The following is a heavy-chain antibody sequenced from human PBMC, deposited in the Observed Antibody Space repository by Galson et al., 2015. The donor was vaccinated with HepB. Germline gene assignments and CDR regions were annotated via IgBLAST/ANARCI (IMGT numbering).Heavy chain of an antibody. V-gene: IGHV1-69*10. D-gene: IGHD3-22*01. CDR2: IIPILGIA. CDR3: ARSSERDYYDSSGSPYYYYMDV. CDR1: GGTFSSYA. Sequence: SVKVSCKASGGTFSSYAISWVRQAPGQGLGWMGGIIPILGIANYAQKFQGRVTITADKSTSTAYMELSSLRSEDTAVYYCARSSERDYYDSSGSPYYYYMDVWGKGTTVTVSS. J-gene: IGHJ6*03.